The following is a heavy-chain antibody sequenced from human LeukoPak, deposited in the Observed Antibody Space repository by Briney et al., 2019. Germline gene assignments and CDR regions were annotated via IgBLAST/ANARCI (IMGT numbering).Heavy chain of an antibody. V-gene: IGHV4-59*02. CDR1: GDSVTSFY. Sequence: SETLSLTCSVSGDSVTSFYWSWIRQTPGKGLEWIGYVYSRGSTTYNPSLRSRPTISVDTSQNQFSLHLSSVTAADTAVYYCARRRVVVADRPNSFYYYIDVWGKGTTVTVSS. D-gene: IGHD2-15*01. CDR3: ARRRVVVADRPNSFYYYIDV. J-gene: IGHJ6*03. CDR2: VYSRGST.